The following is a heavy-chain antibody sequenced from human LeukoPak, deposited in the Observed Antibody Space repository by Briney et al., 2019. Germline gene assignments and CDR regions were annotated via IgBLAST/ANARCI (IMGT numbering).Heavy chain of an antibody. D-gene: IGHD3-9*01. V-gene: IGHV3-48*03. CDR1: GFTFSSYE. Sequence: GGSLRLSCAASGFTFSSYEMNWVRQAPGKGLEWVSYISSSGSLIYYAGSVKGRFTISRDNAKNSVYLQMKSLRVEDTAVYYCARVDWQKMDYWGQGTLVTVSS. CDR3: ARVDWQKMDY. CDR2: ISSSGSLI. J-gene: IGHJ4*02.